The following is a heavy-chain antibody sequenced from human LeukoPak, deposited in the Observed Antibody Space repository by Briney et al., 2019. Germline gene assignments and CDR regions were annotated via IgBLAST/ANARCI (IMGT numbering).Heavy chain of an antibody. J-gene: IGHJ2*01. Sequence: ASVKVSCKASGYTFTGYYMHWVRQAPGQGLEWMGWINPNSGGTNYAQKFQGRVTMTRDTSISTAYMELRSLRSDDTAVYHCARDRGIAAAAGTFDLWGCGTLVTVSS. CDR2: INPNSGGT. D-gene: IGHD6-13*01. V-gene: IGHV1-2*02. CDR3: ARDRGIAAAAGTFDL. CDR1: GYTFTGYY.